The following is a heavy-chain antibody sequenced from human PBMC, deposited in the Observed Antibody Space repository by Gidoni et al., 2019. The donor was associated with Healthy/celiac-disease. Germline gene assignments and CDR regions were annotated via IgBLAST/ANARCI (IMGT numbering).Heavy chain of an antibody. CDR2: ISSSSSTI. CDR1: GFTFSIYS. Sequence: EVQLVESGGGLVQPGGSLRLSCAASGFTFSIYSLNWVRQRPGKGLEWVSYISSSSSTIYYADSVKGRFTISRDNAKNSLYLQMNSLRAEDTAVYYCAREKAYCSSTSCYRGMGYYYGMDVWGQGTTVTVSS. D-gene: IGHD2-2*02. J-gene: IGHJ6*02. CDR3: AREKAYCSSTSCYRGMGYYYGMDV. V-gene: IGHV3-48*01.